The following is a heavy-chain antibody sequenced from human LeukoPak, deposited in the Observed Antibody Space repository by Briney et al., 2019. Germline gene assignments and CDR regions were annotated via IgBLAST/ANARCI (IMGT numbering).Heavy chain of an antibody. CDR3: ARVLARPTVTSFDY. CDR2: ISGSGGST. CDR1: GFTFSSYG. V-gene: IGHV3-23*01. J-gene: IGHJ4*02. Sequence: GGTLRLSCAASGFTFSSYGMSWVRQAPGKGLEWVSDISGSGGSTYYADSVKGRFTISRDNSKNTLYLQMNSLRAEDTAVYYCARVLARPTVTSFDYWGQGTLVTVSS. D-gene: IGHD4-17*01.